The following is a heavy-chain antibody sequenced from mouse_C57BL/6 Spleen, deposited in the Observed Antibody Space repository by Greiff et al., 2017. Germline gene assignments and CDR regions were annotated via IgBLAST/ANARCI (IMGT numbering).Heavy chain of an antibody. J-gene: IGHJ1*03. D-gene: IGHD1-1*01. CDR3: ARYDYYGSPGYFDV. CDR1: GYTFTDYN. Sequence: VQLQQSGPELVKPGASVKIPCKASGYTFTDYNMDWVKQSHGKSLEWIGDINPNNGGTIYNQKFKGKATLTVDKSSSTAYMELRSLTSEDTAVYYCARYDYYGSPGYFDVWGTGTTVTVSS. CDR2: INPNNGGT. V-gene: IGHV1-18*01.